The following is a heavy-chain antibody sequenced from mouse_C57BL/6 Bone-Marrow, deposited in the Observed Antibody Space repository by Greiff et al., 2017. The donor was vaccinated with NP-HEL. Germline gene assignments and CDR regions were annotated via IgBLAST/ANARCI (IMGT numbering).Heavy chain of an antibody. Sequence: VQLQQSGAELVKPGASVKLSCKASGYTFTDYTIHWVKQRSGQGLEWIGWFYPGSGSIKYNEKFKDKATLTADKSSSTVYMELSRLTSEDSAVYFCARHEGRAITTVVWYFDVWGTGTTVTVSS. D-gene: IGHD1-1*01. CDR3: ARHEGRAITTVVWYFDV. CDR1: GYTFTDYT. CDR2: FYPGSGSI. J-gene: IGHJ1*03. V-gene: IGHV1-62-2*01.